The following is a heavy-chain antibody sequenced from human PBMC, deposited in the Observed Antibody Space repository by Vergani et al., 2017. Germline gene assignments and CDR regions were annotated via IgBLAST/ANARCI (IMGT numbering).Heavy chain of an antibody. Sequence: EVQLVESGGGLVKPGGSLRLSCVASGFTFSSYSMNWVRQAPGKGLEWVSSISSSSSYIYYADSVKGRFTISRDNAKNSLYLQMNSLRSEDTAVYYCAREIWSGYYGAFDIWGQGTMVTVSS. J-gene: IGHJ3*02. CDR3: AREIWSGYYGAFDI. CDR2: ISSSSSYI. V-gene: IGHV3-21*01. D-gene: IGHD3-3*01. CDR1: GFTFSSYS.